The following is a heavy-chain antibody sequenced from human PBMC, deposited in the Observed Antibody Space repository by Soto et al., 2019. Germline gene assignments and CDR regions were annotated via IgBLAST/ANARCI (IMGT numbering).Heavy chain of an antibody. Sequence: SETLSLTCTVSGVSIRSYFWSWIRQPPGKGLEWIGYTYYTADTKYSPSLESRATISADPSKKQFSLSLSPVSAADTALYFCAGPKNRGKSFDQWGQGALVTVSS. V-gene: IGHV4-59*01. CDR1: GVSIRSYF. CDR3: AGPKNRGKSFDQ. J-gene: IGHJ5*02. D-gene: IGHD3-10*01. CDR2: TYYTADT.